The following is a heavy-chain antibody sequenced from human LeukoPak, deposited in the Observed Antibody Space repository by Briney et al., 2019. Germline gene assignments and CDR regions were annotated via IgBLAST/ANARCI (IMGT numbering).Heavy chain of an antibody. V-gene: IGHV3-30*18. CDR3: AKDSPPQYSSGWNNFDY. CDR2: ISYDGSNK. D-gene: IGHD6-19*01. CDR1: DFTFSFYW. Sequence: GGSLRLSCAASDFTFSFYWMTWVRQAPGKGLEWVAVISYDGSNKYYADSVKGRFTISRDNSKNTLYLQMNSLRAEDTAVYYCAKDSPPQYSSGWNNFDYWGQGTLVTVSS. J-gene: IGHJ4*02.